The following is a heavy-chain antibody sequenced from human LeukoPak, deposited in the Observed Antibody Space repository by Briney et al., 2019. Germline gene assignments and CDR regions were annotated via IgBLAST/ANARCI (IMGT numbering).Heavy chain of an antibody. D-gene: IGHD3-22*01. CDR1: GGSISSGDYY. CDR2: IYYSGST. Sequence: PSQTLSLTCTVSGGSISSGDYYWSWIRQPPGKGLEWIGYIYYSGSTYYNPSLKSRVTISVDTSKNQFSLKLSSVTAADTAVYYCARAVSSGYLQHYYYYGMDVWGQGTTVTVSS. CDR3: ARAVSSGYLQHYYYYGMDV. V-gene: IGHV4-30-4*01. J-gene: IGHJ6*02.